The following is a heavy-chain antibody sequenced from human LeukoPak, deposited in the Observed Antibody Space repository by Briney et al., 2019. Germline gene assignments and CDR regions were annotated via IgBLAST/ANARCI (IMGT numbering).Heavy chain of an antibody. D-gene: IGHD3-9*01. CDR3: ARGHPQYYDILTGYPFDY. CDR2: IDPSGGST. J-gene: IGHJ4*02. Sequence: ASVKVSCKASGYTFTSYYMHWVRQAPGQGLEWMGIIDPSGGSTSYAQKFQGRVTMTRDTSTSTVYMELSSLRSEDTAVYYCARGHPQYYDILTGYPFDYWGQGTLVTVSS. V-gene: IGHV1-46*01. CDR1: GYTFTSYY.